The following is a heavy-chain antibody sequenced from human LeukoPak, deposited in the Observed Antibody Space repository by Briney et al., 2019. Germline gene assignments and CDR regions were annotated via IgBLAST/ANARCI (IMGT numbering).Heavy chain of an antibody. CDR1: GFTFSDYY. CDR3: ARGVDLYSNYFDY. CDR2: ISSSSSYT. J-gene: IGHJ4*02. Sequence: PGGSLRLSCAASGFTFSDYYMSWIRQAPGKGLEWVSYISSSSSYTNYADSVKGRFTISRDNAKNSLYLQMNSLRAEDTAVYYCARGVDLYSNYFDYWGQGTPVTVSS. D-gene: IGHD4-11*01. V-gene: IGHV3-11*05.